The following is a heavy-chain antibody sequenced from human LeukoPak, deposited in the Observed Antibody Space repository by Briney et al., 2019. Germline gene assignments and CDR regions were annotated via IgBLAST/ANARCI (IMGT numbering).Heavy chain of an antibody. V-gene: IGHV3-23*01. CDR3: ARTRKYSGYDLDAGYIDY. CDR2: ISGSGGTT. J-gene: IGHJ4*02. D-gene: IGHD5-12*01. Sequence: GGSLRLSCAGSGFTFNNYGMSWVRQAPGKGLEWVSGISGSGGTTYYADSVKGRFTISRDNSKNTLYLQMNSLRAEDTAVYYCARTRKYSGYDLDAGYIDYWGQGTLVTVSS. CDR1: GFTFNNYG.